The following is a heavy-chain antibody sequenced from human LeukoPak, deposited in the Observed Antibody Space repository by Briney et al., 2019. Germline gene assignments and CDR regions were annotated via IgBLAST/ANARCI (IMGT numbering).Heavy chain of an antibody. CDR1: GYTLTGYY. J-gene: IGHJ4*02. CDR2: INSNSCGT. CDR3: GRVLGDFWSPNDY. V-gene: IGHV1-2*02. Sequence: ASVKVSCKASGYTLTGYYMHWVRQAPGQGLEWMGWINSNSCGTHYAPKLKGRITKTRDTSISTAYMELRRLGSDDAAVYYCGRVLGDFWSPNDYWLRGTLVSVSS. D-gene: IGHD3-3*01.